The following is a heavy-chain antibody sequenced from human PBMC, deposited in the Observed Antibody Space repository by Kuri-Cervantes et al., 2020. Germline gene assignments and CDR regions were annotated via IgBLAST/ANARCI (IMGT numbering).Heavy chain of an antibody. CDR3: ARGYPGALTFGY. CDR2: ARNKANSYTT. J-gene: IGHJ4*02. Sequence: LSLTCVASGFTFSDHYMDWVRQAPGKGLEWVGRARNKANSYTTEYAAAVKGRFSVSRDDSKNSLYLQMNSLKFEDTAVYFCARGYPGALTFGYWGLGTLVTVSS. D-gene: IGHD4/OR15-4a*01. CDR1: GFTFSDHY. V-gene: IGHV3-72*01.